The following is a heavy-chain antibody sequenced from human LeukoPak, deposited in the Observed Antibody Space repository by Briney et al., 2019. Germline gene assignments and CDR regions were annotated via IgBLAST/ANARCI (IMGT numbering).Heavy chain of an antibody. CDR3: ARVTTGGYYNC. CDR2: IYSTGST. D-gene: IGHD3-22*01. J-gene: IGHJ4*02. CDR1: GDSISSGNYY. V-gene: IGHV4-61*02. Sequence: PSQTLSLTCSVSGDSISSGNYYWTWIRQPAGKGLEWIGRIYSTGSTNYNPSLKSRVTISVDTSKNQFSLRLSSVTAADTAVYHCARVTTGGYYNCWGQGTLVTVS.